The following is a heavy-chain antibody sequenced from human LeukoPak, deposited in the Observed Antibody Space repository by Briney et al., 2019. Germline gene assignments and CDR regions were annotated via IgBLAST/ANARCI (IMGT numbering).Heavy chain of an antibody. V-gene: IGHV4-59*01. Sequence: PSETLSLTCTVSGGSISDYYMTWIRQAPGKGLEWIGYISYRGGTYYNPSLKSHVTMTMDTSKNQFSLKVNSVTAADAAVYYCARFFSFSGSSFDSWGQGTLVTVSS. D-gene: IGHD1-26*01. CDR2: ISYRGGT. J-gene: IGHJ5*01. CDR1: GGSISDYY. CDR3: ARFFSFSGSSFDS.